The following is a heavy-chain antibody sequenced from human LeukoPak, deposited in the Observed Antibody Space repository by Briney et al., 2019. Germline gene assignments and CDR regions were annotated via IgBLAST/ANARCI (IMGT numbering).Heavy chain of an antibody. CDR3: ARVKPDAFDI. D-gene: IGHD4-23*01. Sequence: GGSLRLSCAASGFTFSSYSMNSVRQAPGKGLEWVSSISSSSSYIYYADSVKGRFTIHRDNAKNSLYLKMNSLRAEDTDVYYCARVKPDAFDIWGQGPMVTVSS. V-gene: IGHV3-21*01. J-gene: IGHJ3*02. CDR2: ISSSSSYI. CDR1: GFTFSSYS.